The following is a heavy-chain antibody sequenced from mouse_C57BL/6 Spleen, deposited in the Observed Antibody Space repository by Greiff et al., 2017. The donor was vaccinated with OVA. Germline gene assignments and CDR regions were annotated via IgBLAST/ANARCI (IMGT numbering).Heavy chain of an antibody. V-gene: IGHV5-9-1*02. CDR1: GFTFSSYA. Sequence: EVKLQESGAGLVKPGGSLKLSCAASGFTFSSYAMSWVRQTPEKRLEWVAYISSGGDYIYYADTVKGRFTISRDNARNTLYLQMSSLKSEDTAMYYCTSSYDWFAYWGQGTLVTVSA. CDR3: TSSYDWFAY. D-gene: IGHD1-1*01. J-gene: IGHJ3*01. CDR2: ISSGGDYI.